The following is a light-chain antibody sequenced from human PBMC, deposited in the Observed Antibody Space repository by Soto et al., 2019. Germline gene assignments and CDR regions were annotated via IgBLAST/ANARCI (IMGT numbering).Light chain of an antibody. CDR2: DAS. CDR1: QDINKN. J-gene: IGKJ5*01. Sequence: DVQVPQSQSSLSASVGDRVTITCPASQDINKNLIWYQQKPGKAPKLLIYDASDLETGVPSRFSGSGSGTGFTFTISSLQPEDFATYYCQQYESLPLTFGQGTRLEIK. CDR3: QQYESLPLT. V-gene: IGKV1-33*01.